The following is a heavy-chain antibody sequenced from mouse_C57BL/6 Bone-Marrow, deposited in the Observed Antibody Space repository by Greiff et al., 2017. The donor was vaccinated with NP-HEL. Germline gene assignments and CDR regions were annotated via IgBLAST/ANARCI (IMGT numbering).Heavy chain of an antibody. J-gene: IGHJ3*01. Sequence: QVQLQQPGAELVKPGASVKMSCKASGYTFTSYWITWVKQRPGQGLEWIGDIYPGSGSTNYNEKFKSKATLTVDTSSSTAYMQLSSLTSEDSAVYYCAVDSSGEGGFAYWGQGTLVTVSA. CDR3: AVDSSGEGGFAY. V-gene: IGHV1-55*01. CDR1: GYTFTSYW. D-gene: IGHD3-2*02. CDR2: IYPGSGST.